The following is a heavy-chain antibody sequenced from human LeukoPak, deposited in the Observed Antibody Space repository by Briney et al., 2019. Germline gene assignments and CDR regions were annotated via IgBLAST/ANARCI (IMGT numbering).Heavy chain of an antibody. V-gene: IGHV4-34*01. CDR2: INHSGSA. D-gene: IGHD3-22*01. CDR3: ARRSSGYYPKPLYFQH. J-gene: IGHJ1*01. CDR1: GGSFSGYY. Sequence: SETLSLTCAVYGGSFSGYYWSWIRQPPGKGLEWIGEINHSGSANYNPSLKSRVTISVDTSKNQFSLKLSSVTAADTAVYYCARRSSGYYPKPLYFQHWGQGTLVTVSS.